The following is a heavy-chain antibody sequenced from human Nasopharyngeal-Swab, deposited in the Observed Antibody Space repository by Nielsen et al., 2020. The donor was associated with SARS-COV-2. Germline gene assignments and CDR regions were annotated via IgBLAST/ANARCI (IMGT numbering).Heavy chain of an antibody. V-gene: IGHV4-39*01. J-gene: IGHJ3*02. CDR3: SRNVPNGHYFDAFDM. D-gene: IGHD2-8*01. CDR2: IYSSGGT. Sequence: SETLSLTCTVSGGSISSSSQYWGWIRQPPGKGLEWIGSIYSSGGTYYNPSLKSRVTISVDTSESQFSLRLSSVTAADTAVYYCSRNVPNGHYFDAFDMWGQGTLVTVSS. CDR1: GGSISSSSQY.